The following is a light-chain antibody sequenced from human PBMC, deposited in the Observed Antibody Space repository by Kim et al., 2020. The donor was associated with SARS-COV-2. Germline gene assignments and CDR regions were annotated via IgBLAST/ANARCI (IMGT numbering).Light chain of an antibody. J-gene: IGLJ2*01. CDR1: KLGDKY. Sequence: SYELTQPPSVSVSPGQTASITCSGDKLGDKYACWYQQKPGQSPVLVIYQDRKWPSGIPERFSGSNSGNTATLTISGTQAMDEADYYCQAWDSSTGGVFGG. V-gene: IGLV3-1*01. CDR3: QAWDSSTGGV. CDR2: QDR.